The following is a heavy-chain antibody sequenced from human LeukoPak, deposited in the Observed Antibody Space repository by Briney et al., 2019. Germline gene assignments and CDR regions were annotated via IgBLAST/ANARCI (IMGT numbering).Heavy chain of an antibody. CDR1: GFALSSCW. V-gene: IGHV3-7*01. Sequence: PGGSLRLSCAASGFALSSCWMSWVRQAPGKGLEWVASVNQDGSEKYYVDSVKGRFTISRDNAKNSLYLQMNSLRAEDTAVYYCARDYIVVVITTYYYYGMDVWGQGTTVTVSS. CDR2: VNQDGSEK. CDR3: ARDYIVVVITTYYYYGMDV. D-gene: IGHD3-22*01. J-gene: IGHJ6*02.